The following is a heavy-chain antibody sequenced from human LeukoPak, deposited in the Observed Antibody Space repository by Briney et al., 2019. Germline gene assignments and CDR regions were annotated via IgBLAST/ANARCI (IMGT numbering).Heavy chain of an antibody. CDR2: IYYSGST. V-gene: IGHV4-61*01. CDR1: GGSVSSGSYY. J-gene: IGHJ4*02. CDR3: ARGLRSIYYYDSSGYYQLPDY. D-gene: IGHD3-22*01. Sequence: SETLSLTCTVSGGSVSSGSYYWSWIRQPPGKGLEWIGYIYYSGSTNYNPSLKSRVTISVDTSKNQFSLKLNSVTAADTAVYYCARGLRSIYYYDSSGYYQLPDYWGQGTLVTVSS.